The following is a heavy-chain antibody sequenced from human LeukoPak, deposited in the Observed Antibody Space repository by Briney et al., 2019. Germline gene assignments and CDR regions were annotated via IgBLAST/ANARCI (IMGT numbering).Heavy chain of an antibody. CDR2: ISGSGGST. D-gene: IGHD3-16*01. CDR1: GFTFSSYA. J-gene: IGHJ4*02. Sequence: PGGSLRLSCAASGFTFSSYAMSWVRQAPGKGLEWVSAISGSGGSTYYADSVKGRFTISRDNSKNTLYLQMNSLRAEDTAVYYCAKYGGLRPRGPVDYWGQGTLVTVSS. CDR3: AKYGGLRPRGPVDY. V-gene: IGHV3-23*01.